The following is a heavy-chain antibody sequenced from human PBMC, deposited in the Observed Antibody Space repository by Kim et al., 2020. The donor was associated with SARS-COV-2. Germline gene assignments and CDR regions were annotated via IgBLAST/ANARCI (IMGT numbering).Heavy chain of an antibody. CDR1: GGSISSSSYY. D-gene: IGHD3-10*01. CDR2: IYYSGST. Sequence: SETLSLTCTVSGGSISSSSYYWGWIRQPPGKGLEWIGSIYYSGSTYYNPSLKSRVTISVDTSKNQFSLKLSSVTAADTAVYYCARRGITMVRGAVFDYWGQGTLVTVSS. CDR3: ARRGITMVRGAVFDY. J-gene: IGHJ4*02. V-gene: IGHV4-39*01.